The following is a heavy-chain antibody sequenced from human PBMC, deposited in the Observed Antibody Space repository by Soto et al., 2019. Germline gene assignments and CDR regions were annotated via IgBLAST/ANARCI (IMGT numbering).Heavy chain of an antibody. V-gene: IGHV4-61*01. CDR2: IYYSGST. J-gene: IGHJ4*02. CDR3: ARVNIVVVPAAISYYFDY. D-gene: IGHD2-2*01. CDR1: GGSVSSGSYY. Sequence: SETLSLTCTVSGGSVSSGSYYWSWIRQPPGKGLEWIGYIYYSGSTNYNPSLKSRVTISVDTSKNQFSLKLSSVTAADTAVYYCARVNIVVVPAAISYYFDYWGQGTLVTVSS.